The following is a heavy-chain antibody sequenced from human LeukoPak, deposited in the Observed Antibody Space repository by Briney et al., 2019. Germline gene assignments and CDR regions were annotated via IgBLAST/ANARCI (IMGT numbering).Heavy chain of an antibody. J-gene: IGHJ5*02. CDR2: ISAYNGNT. CDR1: GYTFTSYG. CDR3: ARAHYCSGGSCYHFQNWFDP. Sequence: GASVKVSCKASGYTFTSYGISWVRQAPGQGLEWMGWISAYNGNTNYAQKLQGRVTMTTDTSTSTAYMELRSLRSDDTAVYYCARAHYCSGGSCYHFQNWFDPWGQGTLVTVSS. D-gene: IGHD2-15*01. V-gene: IGHV1-18*01.